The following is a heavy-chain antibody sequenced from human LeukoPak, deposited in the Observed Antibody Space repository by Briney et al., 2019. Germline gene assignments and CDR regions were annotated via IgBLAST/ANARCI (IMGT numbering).Heavy chain of an antibody. V-gene: IGHV3-30-3*01. CDR2: ISYDGSNK. J-gene: IGHJ3*02. CDR1: GFTFSSYA. CDR3: ARDASMPFVAGTHAFDI. Sequence: AGGSLRLSCAASGFTFSSYAMHWVRQAPGKGLEWVAVISYDGSNKYYADSVKGRFTISRDNSKNTLYLQMNSLRAEDTAVYYCARDASMPFVAGTHAFDIWGQGTMVTVSS. D-gene: IGHD6-19*01.